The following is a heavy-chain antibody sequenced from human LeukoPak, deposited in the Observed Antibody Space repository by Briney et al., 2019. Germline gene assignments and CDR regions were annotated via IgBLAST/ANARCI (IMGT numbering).Heavy chain of an antibody. CDR3: ARDIGTYYYDSSEGGFDY. Sequence: SETLSLTCTVSGGSISTYYWSWIRQPPGKGLEWIGYIHYSGSTNYNPSLKSRVTISVDTSKNQFSLKLSSVTAADTAVYYCARDIGTYYYDSSEGGFDYWGQGTLVTVSS. J-gene: IGHJ4*02. D-gene: IGHD3-22*01. V-gene: IGHV4-59*01. CDR2: IHYSGST. CDR1: GGSISTYY.